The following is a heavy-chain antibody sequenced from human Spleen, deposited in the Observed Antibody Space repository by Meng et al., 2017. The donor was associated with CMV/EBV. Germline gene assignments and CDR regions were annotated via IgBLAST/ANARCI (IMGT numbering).Heavy chain of an antibody. V-gene: IGHV4-39*01. CDR3: ARHAPNSCYVGVDY. CDR2: IYYSGST. J-gene: IGHJ4*02. CDR1: GGSISSSSYY. Sequence: GSLRLSCTISGGSISSSSYYWGWIRQPPGKGLEWIGSIYYSGSTYYNPSLKSRVTISVDTSKNQFSLKLSSVTATDTAVYYCARHAPNSCYVGVDYWGQGTLVTVSS. D-gene: IGHD5-12*01.